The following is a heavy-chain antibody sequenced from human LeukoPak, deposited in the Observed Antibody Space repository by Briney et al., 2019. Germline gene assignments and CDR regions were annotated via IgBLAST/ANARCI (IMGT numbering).Heavy chain of an antibody. CDR1: GGSISSYY. J-gene: IGHJ4*02. CDR3: ARGVNSGYFDY. D-gene: IGHD1-26*01. Sequence: SETLSLTCTVSGGSISSYYWTWIRQPPGKGLEWIGYIYYSGSTNYNPSLKSRVTISVDTSKNQFSLKLTSVSAADTAVYYCARGVNSGYFDYCGQGTLVTVSS. V-gene: IGHV4-59*01. CDR2: IYYSGST.